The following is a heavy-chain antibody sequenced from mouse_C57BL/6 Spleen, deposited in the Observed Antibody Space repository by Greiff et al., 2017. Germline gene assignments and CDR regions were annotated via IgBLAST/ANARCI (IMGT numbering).Heavy chain of an antibody. CDR1: VYTFTSYW. D-gene: IGHD2-3*01. CDR3: AYDGYYGGFAY. CDR2: IHPNSGST. Sequence: VQLQQPGAELVKPGASVKLSCKASVYTFTSYWMHWVKQRPGQGLEWLGMIHPNSGSTNYNEKFKSKATLTVDQSSSTAYMQLSSLTSEDSAVYYCAYDGYYGGFAYWGQGTLVTGSA. V-gene: IGHV1-64*01. J-gene: IGHJ3*01.